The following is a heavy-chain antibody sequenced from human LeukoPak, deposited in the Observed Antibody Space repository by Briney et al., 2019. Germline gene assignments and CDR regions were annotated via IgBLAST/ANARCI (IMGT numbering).Heavy chain of an antibody. Sequence: TGGPLRLSCAASGFTLSSNYMSWVRQAPGKGLEWVSVIYSGGSTYYADSVKGRFTISRDNSKNTLYLQMNSLRAEDTAVYYCAKDISSITMVRGVYYYYGMDVWGQGTTVTVSS. V-gene: IGHV3-53*01. J-gene: IGHJ6*02. CDR2: IYSGGST. CDR1: GFTLSSNY. D-gene: IGHD3-10*01. CDR3: AKDISSITMVRGVYYYYGMDV.